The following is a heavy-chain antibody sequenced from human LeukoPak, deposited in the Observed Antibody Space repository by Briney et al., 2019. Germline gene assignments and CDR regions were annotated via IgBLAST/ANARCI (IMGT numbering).Heavy chain of an antibody. CDR3: ASSIAAEDDAFDI. D-gene: IGHD6-13*01. CDR1: GYTFTGYY. J-gene: IGHJ3*02. V-gene: IGHV1-2*02. CDR2: INPNSGGT. Sequence: GASVKVSCKASGYTFTGYYMHWVRQAPGQGLEWMGWINPNSGGTNYAQKFQGRVTMTRDTSISTAYMELSRLRSDDTAIYYCASSIAAEDDAFDIWGQGTMVTVSS.